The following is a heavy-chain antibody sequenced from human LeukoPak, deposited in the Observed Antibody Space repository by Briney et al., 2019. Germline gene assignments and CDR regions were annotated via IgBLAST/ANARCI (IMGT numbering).Heavy chain of an antibody. CDR3: ARDLSESGAS. CDR1: GFIFSDSG. CDR2: IARNGNHI. Sequence: GGSLRLSCAASGFIFSDSGMHWVRQSPGKGLEWVSFIARNGNHIYYADSLKGRFSISRDNAKNSVYLQMNSLRAEDTATYYCARDLSESGASWGQGTLVTVSS. V-gene: IGHV3-21*04. J-gene: IGHJ5*02. D-gene: IGHD7-27*01.